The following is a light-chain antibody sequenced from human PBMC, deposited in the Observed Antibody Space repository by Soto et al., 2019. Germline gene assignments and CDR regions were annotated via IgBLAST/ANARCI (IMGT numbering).Light chain of an antibody. Sequence: QSALTQPPSASGSPGQSVTISCTGTSSDIGSHNYVSWYQQHPGKAPKLMIYDVSQRPSGVPDRFSGSKSGNTASLTVSGLQAEDEADYYCAAWDDRMSGRVFGGGTKLTVL. CDR3: AAWDDRMSGRV. V-gene: IGLV2-8*01. CDR1: SSDIGSHNY. J-gene: IGLJ2*01. CDR2: DVS.